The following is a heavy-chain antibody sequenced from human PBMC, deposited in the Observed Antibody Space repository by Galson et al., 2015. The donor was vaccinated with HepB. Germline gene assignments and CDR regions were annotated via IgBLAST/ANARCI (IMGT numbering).Heavy chain of an antibody. CDR2: IYYSGSA. V-gene: IGHV4-59*01. CDR1: GGSISSNF. CDR3: ARDSRTLGGYSTFDI. D-gene: IGHD3-22*01. Sequence: LSLTCTVSGGSISSNFWSWIRQPPRKGLEWIGFIYYSGSATYNPSLKSRVTISVDTSKNQVSLKLSSVTAADTAEYYCARDSRTLGGYSTFDIWGQGTMVTVSS. J-gene: IGHJ3*02.